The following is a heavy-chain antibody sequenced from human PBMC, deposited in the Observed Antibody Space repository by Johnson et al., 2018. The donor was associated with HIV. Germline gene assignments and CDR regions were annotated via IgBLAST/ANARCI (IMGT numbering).Heavy chain of an antibody. CDR2: ISYDGSNK. J-gene: IGHJ3*02. Sequence: QVQLVESGGGVVQPGRSLRLSCAASGFTFSSYAMHWVRQAPGKGLEWVAVISYDGSNKYYADSVKGRFTISRDNSKNTLYLQMNSLRAEDTAVYYCARGMTTVTNHDAFDSWGQGTMVTVSS. CDR3: ARGMTTVTNHDAFDS. D-gene: IGHD4-17*01. V-gene: IGHV3-30*04. CDR1: GFTFSSYA.